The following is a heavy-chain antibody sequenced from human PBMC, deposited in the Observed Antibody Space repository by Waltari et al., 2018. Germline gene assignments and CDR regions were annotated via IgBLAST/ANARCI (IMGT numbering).Heavy chain of an antibody. V-gene: IGHV4-34*01. CDR3: AGENSSSPNYFDY. Sequence: QVQLQQWGAGLLKPSETLSLTCAVYGGSFSGYYWSWIRQPPGKGLEWIGEINHSGSTNSTPSLKSRVTISVDTSKNQFSLKLSSVTAADTAVYYCAGENSSSPNYFDYWGQGTLVTVSS. CDR1: GGSFSGYY. J-gene: IGHJ4*02. D-gene: IGHD6-6*01. CDR2: INHSGST.